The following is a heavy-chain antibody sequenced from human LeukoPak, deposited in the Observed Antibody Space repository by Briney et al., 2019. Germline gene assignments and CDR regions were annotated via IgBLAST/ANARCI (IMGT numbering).Heavy chain of an antibody. CDR1: GFTFSSYG. V-gene: IGHV3-30*02. CDR2: IRYDGSNK. Sequence: PGGSLRLSCAASGFTFSSYGMHWVRQAPGKGLEWVAFIRYDGSNKYYADSVKGRFTISRDNSKNTLYLQMNSLRAEDTAVYYCAKEARSFTPNRNEYRSSAGTDYWGQGTLVTVSS. J-gene: IGHJ4*02. D-gene: IGHD6-6*01. CDR3: AKEARSFTPNRNEYRSSAGTDY.